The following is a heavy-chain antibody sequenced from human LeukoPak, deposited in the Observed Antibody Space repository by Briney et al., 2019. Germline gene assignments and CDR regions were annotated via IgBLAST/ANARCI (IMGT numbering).Heavy chain of an antibody. D-gene: IGHD3-22*01. J-gene: IGHJ4*02. Sequence: GGSLRLSCAASGFTFSSYAMHWVRQAPGKGLEWVAVISYDGSNKYYADSVKGRFTISRDNSKNTLYLQMNSLRAEDTAVYYCARDYARTTMITYFDYWGQGTLVTVSS. V-gene: IGHV3-30-3*01. CDR2: ISYDGSNK. CDR3: ARDYARTTMITYFDY. CDR1: GFTFSSYA.